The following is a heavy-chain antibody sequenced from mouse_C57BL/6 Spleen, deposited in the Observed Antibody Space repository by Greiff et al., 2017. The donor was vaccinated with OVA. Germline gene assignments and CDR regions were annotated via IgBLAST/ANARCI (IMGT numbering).Heavy chain of an antibody. CDR3: ARSDYGRSYWYFDF. V-gene: IGHV1-53*01. CDR1: GYTFTSYW. J-gene: IGHJ1*03. Sequence: QVQLQQPGTELVKPGASVKLSCKASGYTFTSYWMHWVKQRPGHGLEWIGNINPSNGGTNYNEKFKSKATLTVDKSSSTAYMQLSSLTSEDSAVYYCARSDYGRSYWYFDFWGTGTTVTVSS. D-gene: IGHD1-1*01. CDR2: INPSNGGT.